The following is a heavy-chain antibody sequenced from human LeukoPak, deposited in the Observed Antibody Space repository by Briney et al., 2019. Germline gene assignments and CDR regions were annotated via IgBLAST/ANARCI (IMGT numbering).Heavy chain of an antibody. CDR3: ARLAVSPDY. CDR2: IYPGDSDT. D-gene: IGHD3-22*01. J-gene: IGHJ4*02. CDR1: GYSFTSYW. Sequence: ASVKVSCQASGYSFTSYWIGWVRQMPGKGLEWMGIIYPGDSDTRYSPSFQGQVTISADKSISTAYLQWSSLKASDTAMYYCARLAVSPDYWGQGTLVTVSS. V-gene: IGHV5-51*01.